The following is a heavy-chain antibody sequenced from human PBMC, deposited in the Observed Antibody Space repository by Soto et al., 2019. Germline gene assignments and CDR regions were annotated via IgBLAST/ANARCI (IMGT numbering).Heavy chain of an antibody. V-gene: IGHV1-46*01. J-gene: IGHJ4*02. D-gene: IGHD6-13*01. Sequence: ASVKVSCKASGYTFTSYYMHWVRQAPGQGLEWMGIINPSGGSTSYAQKFQGRVTMTRDTSTSTVYMELSRLRSEDTAVYYCARHLTSKGSCPGGPYWGQGTLVTAPS. CDR1: GYTFTSYY. CDR3: ARHLTSKGSCPGGPY. CDR2: INPSGGST.